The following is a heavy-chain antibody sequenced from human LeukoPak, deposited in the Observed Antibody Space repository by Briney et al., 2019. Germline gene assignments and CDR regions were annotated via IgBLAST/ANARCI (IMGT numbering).Heavy chain of an antibody. CDR2: INPNSGGT. Sequence: GASVKVSCKASGYTFTGYYMHWVRQAPGQGLEWMGWINPNSGGTNYAQKFQGRVTMTRDTSISTAYMELSRLRSDDTAVYYCARDLPIAAAGPINWSDPWGQGTLVTVSS. CDR3: ARDLPIAAAGPINWSDP. V-gene: IGHV1-2*02. CDR1: GYTFTGYY. J-gene: IGHJ5*02. D-gene: IGHD6-13*01.